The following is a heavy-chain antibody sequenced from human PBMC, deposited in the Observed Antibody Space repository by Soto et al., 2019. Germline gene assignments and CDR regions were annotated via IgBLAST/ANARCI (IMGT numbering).Heavy chain of an antibody. V-gene: IGHV1-18*04. CDR2: ISAYNGNT. Sequence: ASVKVSCKASGYTFTSYGISWVRQAPGQGLEWMGWISAYNGNTNYAQKLQGRVTMTTDTSTSTAYMELRSLRSDDTAVYYCARNFDFWSGYYSSGMDVWGQGTTVTVSS. D-gene: IGHD3-3*01. CDR1: GYTFTSYG. CDR3: ARNFDFWSGYYSSGMDV. J-gene: IGHJ6*02.